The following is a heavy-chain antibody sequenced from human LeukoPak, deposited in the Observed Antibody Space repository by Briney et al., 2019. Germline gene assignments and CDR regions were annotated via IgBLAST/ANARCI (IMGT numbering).Heavy chain of an antibody. D-gene: IGHD1-26*01. CDR3: ARGRSGSYLRDGSDI. CDR2: IYYSGST. Sequence: PSETLSLTCTVSGGSISSSSYYWGWIRQPPGKGLEWIGSIYYSGSTYYNPSLKSRVTISVDTSKNQFSLKLSSVTAADTAVYYCARGRSGSYLRDGSDIWGQGTMVTVSS. CDR1: GGSISSSSYY. V-gene: IGHV4-39*07. J-gene: IGHJ3*02.